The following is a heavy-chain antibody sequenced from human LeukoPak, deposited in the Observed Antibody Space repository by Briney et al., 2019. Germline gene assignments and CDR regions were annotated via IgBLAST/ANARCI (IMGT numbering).Heavy chain of an antibody. Sequence: GGSLRLSCAASGFTFSSYSMNWVRQAPGKGLEWVSSISSSSNYIYYADSVKGRFTISRDNAKNSLYLQMNSLRAEDTAVYYCARTYYYDSSGYSGPWGQGTLVTVSS. CDR1: GFTFSSYS. CDR2: ISSSSNYI. D-gene: IGHD3-22*01. V-gene: IGHV3-21*01. J-gene: IGHJ5*02. CDR3: ARTYYYDSSGYSGP.